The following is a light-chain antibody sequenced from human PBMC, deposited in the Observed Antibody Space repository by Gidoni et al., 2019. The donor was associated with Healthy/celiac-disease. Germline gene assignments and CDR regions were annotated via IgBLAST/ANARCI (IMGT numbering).Light chain of an antibody. J-gene: IGKJ4*01. CDR1: QSISSY. CDR3: QQSYSTPPT. Sequence: DIQMTQSPSSLSASVGDRVTITCRASQSISSYLNWYQHKPRKAPKLLIYAASSLQSGVPSRFSGSGSGTDFTLTISSLQPEEFATYYCQQSYSTPPTFGGGTKVEIK. CDR2: AAS. V-gene: IGKV1-39*01.